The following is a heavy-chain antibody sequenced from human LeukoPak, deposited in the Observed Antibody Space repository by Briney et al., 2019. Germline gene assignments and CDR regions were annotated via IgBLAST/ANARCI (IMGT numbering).Heavy chain of an antibody. CDR2: IYHTGAT. CDR3: ARDLGLTISDNWFDP. CDR1: GYSISSGYS. J-gene: IGHJ5*02. V-gene: IGHV4-38-2*02. Sequence: SETLSLTCAVSGYSISSGYSWGWIRQPPGKGLEWIGSIYHTGATYYNPSLRSPVTISVDTSKNEFSLELNSVTAADTAVYYCARDLGLTISDNWFDPWGQGTLVTVSS. D-gene: IGHD3-9*01.